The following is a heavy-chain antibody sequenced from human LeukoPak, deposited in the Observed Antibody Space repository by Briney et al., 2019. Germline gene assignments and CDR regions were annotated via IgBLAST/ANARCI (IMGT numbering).Heavy chain of an antibody. V-gene: IGHV4-34*01. D-gene: IGHD6-13*01. Sequence: SETLSLTCAVYGGSFSGYYWSWIRQPPGKGLEWIGEINHSGSTNYNPSLKSRVTISVDTSKNQFSLKLSSVTAADTAVYYCARGQSKWAAGTTHLFDYWGQGTLVTVSS. CDR1: GGSFSGYY. CDR2: INHSGST. J-gene: IGHJ4*02. CDR3: ARGQSKWAAGTTHLFDY.